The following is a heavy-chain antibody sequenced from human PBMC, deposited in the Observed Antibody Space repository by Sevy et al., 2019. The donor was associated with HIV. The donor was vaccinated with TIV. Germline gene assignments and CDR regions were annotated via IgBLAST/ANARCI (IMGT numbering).Heavy chain of an antibody. J-gene: IGHJ6*02. CDR3: AKGDRTFYGLDV. D-gene: IGHD2-15*01. CDR2: ISGSGGST. CDR1: GFTFSTYA. V-gene: IGHV3-23*01. Sequence: GGSLGLSCAASGFTFSTYAMSWVRQAPGKGLEWVSGISGSGGSTYYADSLKGRFTIFRDNSKNTLSLQMNSLRAEDTAVYYCAKGDRTFYGLDVWGQGTTVTVSS.